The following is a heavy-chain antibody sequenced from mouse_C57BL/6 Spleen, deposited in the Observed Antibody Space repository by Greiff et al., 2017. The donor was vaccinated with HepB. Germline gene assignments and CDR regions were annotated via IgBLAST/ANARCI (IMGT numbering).Heavy chain of an antibody. CDR3: VFLSYGYERDY. CDR1: GYTFTSYW. Sequence: QVQLKQPGAELVKPGASVKVSCKASGYTFTSYWMHWVKQRPGQGLEWIGRIHPSDSDTNYNQKFKGKATLTVDKSSSTAYMQLSSLTSEDSAVYYCVFLSYGYERDYWGQGTTLTVSS. V-gene: IGHV1-74*01. D-gene: IGHD2-2*01. J-gene: IGHJ2*01. CDR2: IHPSDSDT.